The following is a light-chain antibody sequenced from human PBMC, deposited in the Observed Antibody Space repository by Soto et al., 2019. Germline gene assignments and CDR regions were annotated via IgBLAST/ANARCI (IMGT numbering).Light chain of an antibody. CDR3: QHFGSLVVS. CDR1: QGITNY. Sequence: DIQMTQSPSSLSASVGDRVTITCRASQGITNYLNWYQQKPGKAPKLLIHDASNLETGVPSRFSGSGSGTDFTFTISSLQPEDIATYYCQHFGSLVVSFGGGTKVEIK. V-gene: IGKV1-33*01. J-gene: IGKJ4*01. CDR2: DAS.